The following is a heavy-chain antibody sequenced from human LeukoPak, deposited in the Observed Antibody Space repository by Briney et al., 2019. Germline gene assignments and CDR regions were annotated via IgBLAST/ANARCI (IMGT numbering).Heavy chain of an antibody. V-gene: IGHV3-21*01. CDR1: GFTFSSYT. D-gene: IGHD4-17*01. J-gene: IGHJ4*02. CDR2: ISGDSRYI. CDR3: ARGGPYGDYNKGPAGY. Sequence: PGGSLRLSCAASGFTFSSYTINWVRQAPGKGLEWVSAISGDSRYIYYADSVKGRFTISRDNAKNSLYLQMNNLRVEDAAVYYCARGGPYGDYNKGPAGYWGQGTLVTVSS.